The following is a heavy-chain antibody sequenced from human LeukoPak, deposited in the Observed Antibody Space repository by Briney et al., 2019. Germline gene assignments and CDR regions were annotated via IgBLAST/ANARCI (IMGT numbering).Heavy chain of an antibody. CDR1: GFSLNTRGVG. CDR2: IYWDDDK. Sequence: SGPTLVNPTQTLTLTCTFSGFSLNTRGVGVGWIRQPPGKALERLALIYWDDDKRYSPSLQSRLTITKDTPKNQVVLTMTNMDPVDTATYYCAHTHGVNYYGSGSYDYWGQGTLVSVSS. J-gene: IGHJ4*02. D-gene: IGHD3-10*01. CDR3: AHTHGVNYYGSGSYDY. V-gene: IGHV2-5*02.